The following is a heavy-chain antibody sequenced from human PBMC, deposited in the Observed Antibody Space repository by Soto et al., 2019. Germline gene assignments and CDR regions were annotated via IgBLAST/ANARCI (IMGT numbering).Heavy chain of an antibody. D-gene: IGHD1-26*01. J-gene: IGHJ4*02. Sequence: SVKVSCKASGGTFSIYAISWVRQAPGEGLEWMGGIIPIFGTANYAQKFQGRVTITADASTSTAYMEMSSLRSEDTAVYYCVRNLVGASYCTFDYWGQGTLVTVSS. CDR2: IIPIFGTA. V-gene: IGHV1-69*13. CDR3: VRNLVGASYCTFDY. CDR1: GGTFSIYA.